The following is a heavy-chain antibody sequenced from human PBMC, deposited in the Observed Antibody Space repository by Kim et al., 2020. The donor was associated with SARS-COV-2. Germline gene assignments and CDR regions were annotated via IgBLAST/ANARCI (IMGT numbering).Heavy chain of an antibody. CDR2: ISYDGTNK. Sequence: GGSLRLSCAASGFSFSSFVIHWVRQAPGKGLQWVAFISYDGTNKHYADSVKGRFTISRDNSKNTLYLQMNRLRSEDTAGYYCAKGPNIVGGLNPLDYWGQGTLVTVSS. J-gene: IGHJ4*02. D-gene: IGHD1-26*01. CDR1: GFSFSSFV. CDR3: AKGPNIVGGLNPLDY. V-gene: IGHV3-30*18.